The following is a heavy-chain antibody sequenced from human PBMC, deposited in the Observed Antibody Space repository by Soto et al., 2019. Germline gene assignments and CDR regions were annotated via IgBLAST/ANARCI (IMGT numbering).Heavy chain of an antibody. CDR1: GFSLSTNRVG. D-gene: IGHD2-15*01. CDR2: IYWDEDK. J-gene: IGHJ6*02. V-gene: IGHV2-5*02. Sequence: QITLKESGPTLVKPTQTLTLTCTFSGFSLSTNRVGVGWIRQPPGKALEWLALIYWDEDKRYSPSLNNRLTITKYTSTNEVVLTMTNLDPVDTGTYYCAHKGGRGAGMDVWGQGTTVTVSS. CDR3: AHKGGRGAGMDV.